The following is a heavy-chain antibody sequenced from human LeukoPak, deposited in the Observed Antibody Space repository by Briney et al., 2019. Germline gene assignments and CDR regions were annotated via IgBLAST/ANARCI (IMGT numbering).Heavy chain of an antibody. CDR3: ARDFGYNWNPYYYYYYMDV. CDR2: IIPIFGTA. D-gene: IGHD1-20*01. V-gene: IGHV1-69*01. Sequence: SVKVSCKASGGTFSSYAISWVRQAPGQGLEWMGGIIPIFGTANYAQKFQGRVTITADESTSTAYMELSSLRSEDTAVYYCARDFGYNWNPYYYYYYMDVWGKGTMVTVSS. CDR1: GGTFSSYA. J-gene: IGHJ6*03.